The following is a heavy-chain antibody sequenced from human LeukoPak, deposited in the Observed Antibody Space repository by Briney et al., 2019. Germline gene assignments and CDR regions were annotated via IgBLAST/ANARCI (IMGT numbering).Heavy chain of an antibody. CDR2: INHSGST. V-gene: IGHV4-34*01. J-gene: IGHJ4*02. Sequence: KPSETLSLTCAVYGGSFSGYYWSWIRQPPGKGLEWIGEINHSGSTNYNPSLKSRVTISVDTSKNQFSLKLSSVTAADTAVYYCARVAGRRDGYNWDYWGQGTLVTVSS. D-gene: IGHD5-24*01. CDR1: GGSFSGYY. CDR3: ARVAGRRDGYNWDY.